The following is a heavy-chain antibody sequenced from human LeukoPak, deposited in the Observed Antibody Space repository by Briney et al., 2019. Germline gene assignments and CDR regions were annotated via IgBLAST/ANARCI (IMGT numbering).Heavy chain of an antibody. J-gene: IGHJ5*02. V-gene: IGHV4-31*03. CDR3: AREVAANYDFWSGRRGDNEDNWFDP. Sequence: SETLSLTCTVSGGSISSGGYYWSWIRQHPGKGLEWIGYIYYSGSTYYNPSLKSRVTISVDTSRNQFSLKLSSVTAADTAVYYCAREVAANYDFWSGRRGDNEDNWFDPWGQGTLVTVSS. CDR1: GGSISSGGYY. D-gene: IGHD3-3*01. CDR2: IYYSGST.